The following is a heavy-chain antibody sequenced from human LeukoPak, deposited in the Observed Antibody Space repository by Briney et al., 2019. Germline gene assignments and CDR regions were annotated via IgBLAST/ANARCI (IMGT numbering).Heavy chain of an antibody. CDR2: ISWNSGSI. CDR1: GFTFADYA. J-gene: IGHJ4*02. V-gene: IGHV3-9*01. CDR3: AKVRWGSDNALDS. D-gene: IGHD3-16*01. Sequence: GGSLRLSCAAPGFTFADYAMHWLRQAPGKGLQWVSGISWNSGSIGYADSVKGRFTISRDNAKNSLYLQMNSLRAEDTAVYYCAKVRWGSDNALDSWGQGILVTGSS.